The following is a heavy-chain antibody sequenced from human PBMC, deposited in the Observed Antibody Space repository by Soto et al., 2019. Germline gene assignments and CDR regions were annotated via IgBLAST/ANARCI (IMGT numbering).Heavy chain of an antibody. D-gene: IGHD2-15*01. CDR3: ARDGGGGYCSGGSCYYYYYMYV. CDR1: GYTFTGYY. Sequence: QVQLVQSGAEVKKPGASVKVSCKASGYTFTGYYMHWVRQAPGQGLEWMGWINPNSGGTNYAQKFQGWVTMTRETAVSTAYMELSRLRSDETAVYYCARDGGGGYCSGGSCYYYYYMYVWGKGTTVTVSS. CDR2: INPNSGGT. J-gene: IGHJ6*03. V-gene: IGHV1-2*04.